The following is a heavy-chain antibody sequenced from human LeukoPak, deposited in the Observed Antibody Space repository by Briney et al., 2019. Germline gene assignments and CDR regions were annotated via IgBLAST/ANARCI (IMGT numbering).Heavy chain of an antibody. D-gene: IGHD2-2*01. Sequence: ASVKVSCKASGYTFTNYGISWVRQAPGQGLEWMGWINTYNYNTNYAQKLQGRVAMTTDTSSSTAYMELRRRRSDDTAVYYCARQRIEVPTALVDYWGQGTLVTVSS. V-gene: IGHV1-18*04. CDR2: INTYNYNT. CDR1: GYTFTNYG. CDR3: ARQRIEVPTALVDY. J-gene: IGHJ4*02.